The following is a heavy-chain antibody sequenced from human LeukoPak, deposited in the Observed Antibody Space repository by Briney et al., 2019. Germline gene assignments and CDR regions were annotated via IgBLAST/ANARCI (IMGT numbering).Heavy chain of an antibody. CDR3: ARRSSRWDFDY. J-gene: IGHJ4*02. D-gene: IGHD6-13*01. CDR1: GYTFTSYA. V-gene: IGHV1-8*01. CDR2: MNPNSGNT. Sequence: ASVKVSCKASGYTFTSYAINWVRQATGQGLEWMGWMNPNSGNTGYAQNFQGRVTMTRDTSIGTAYMELSSLTSEDTAVYYCARRSSRWDFDYWGQGTLVTVSS.